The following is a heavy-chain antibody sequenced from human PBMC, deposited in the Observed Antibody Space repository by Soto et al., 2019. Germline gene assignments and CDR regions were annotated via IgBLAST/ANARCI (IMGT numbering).Heavy chain of an antibody. CDR2: IMPVFPTP. V-gene: IGHV1-69*05. CDR1: GGTFRTSA. D-gene: IGHD1-26*01. CDR3: ARDVGATGD. Sequence: SVKVSCKTSGGTFRTSAISWVRQAPGQGLEWMGGIMPVFPTPDYARKFQGRVTITRDTSASTAYMELSSLRSEDTAVYYCARDVGATGDWGQGTLVTVSS. J-gene: IGHJ4*02.